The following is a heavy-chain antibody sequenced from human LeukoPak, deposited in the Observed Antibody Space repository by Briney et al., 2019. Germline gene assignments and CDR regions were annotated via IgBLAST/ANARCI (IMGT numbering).Heavy chain of an antibody. CDR2: ISSSSSTI. CDR1: GFTFSSYS. V-gene: IGHV3-48*01. CDR3: ARDRYYYDSSGYYWLFDY. J-gene: IGHJ4*02. Sequence: GGSLRLSCAASGFTFSSYSMNWVRQAPGKGLEWVSYISSSSSTIYYADSVKGRFTISRDNAKNSLYLQMNSLRAEDTAVYYCARDRYYYDSSGYYWLFDYWGQGTLVIVSS. D-gene: IGHD3-22*01.